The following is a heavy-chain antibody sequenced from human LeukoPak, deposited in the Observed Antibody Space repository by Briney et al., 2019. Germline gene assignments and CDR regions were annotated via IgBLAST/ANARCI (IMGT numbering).Heavy chain of an antibody. Sequence: PSETLSLTCTVSGGSISSYYWSWIRQHPGKGLEWIGYIYYSGSTYYNPSLKSRVTISVDTSKNQFSLKLSSVTAADTAVYYCARDRKRAGHSSGYYYQPAYYFDYWGQGTLVTVSS. V-gene: IGHV4-59*06. J-gene: IGHJ4*02. CDR1: GGSISSYY. D-gene: IGHD3-22*01. CDR2: IYYSGST. CDR3: ARDRKRAGHSSGYYYQPAYYFDY.